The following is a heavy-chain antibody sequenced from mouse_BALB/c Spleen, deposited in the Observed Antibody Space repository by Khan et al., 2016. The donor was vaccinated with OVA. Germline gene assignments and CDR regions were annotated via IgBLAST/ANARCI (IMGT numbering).Heavy chain of an antibody. CDR3: TRKDYYDYDPFPY. D-gene: IGHD2-4*01. J-gene: IGHJ3*01. V-gene: IGHV3-2*02. Sequence: DVKLQESGPDLVKPSQSLSLTCTVTGYSITSEYAWNWIRQFPGNKLEWMGYINYSGNTRYNPSLKSRISITRDTSKNQFFLQLNSVTTEDTATYYCTRKDYYDYDPFPYWGQGTLVTVSA. CDR2: INYSGNT. CDR1: GYSITSEYA.